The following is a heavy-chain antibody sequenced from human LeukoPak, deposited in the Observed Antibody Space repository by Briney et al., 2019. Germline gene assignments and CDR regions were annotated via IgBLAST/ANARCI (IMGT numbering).Heavy chain of an antibody. V-gene: IGHV3-21*01. D-gene: IGHD1-20*01. J-gene: IGHJ5*02. CDR3: VRITGTGWFDP. Sequence: GGSLRLSCAASGFIFSDSAMSWVRQAPGKGLEYVSSISSSRSFIYYADSVKGRFTISRDNANKSLFLQMNRLRAENTAIYYCVRITGTGWFDPWGQGTLVTVSS. CDR1: GFIFSDSA. CDR2: ISSSRSFI.